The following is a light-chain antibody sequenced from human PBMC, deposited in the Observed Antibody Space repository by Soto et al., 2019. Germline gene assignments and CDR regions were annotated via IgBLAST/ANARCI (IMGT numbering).Light chain of an antibody. CDR2: YDN. CDR3: AAWDDSLNGRV. CDR1: NSNIGSNT. Sequence: QSVLTQPPSASGTPGQRVTISCSGSNSNIGSNTVNWYQQLPGTAPKLLIYYDNLRPSGVPDRISGSESGTSASLAISGPQSDDEADYYCAAWDDSLNGRVFGTGTRSPS. V-gene: IGLV1-44*01. J-gene: IGLJ1*01.